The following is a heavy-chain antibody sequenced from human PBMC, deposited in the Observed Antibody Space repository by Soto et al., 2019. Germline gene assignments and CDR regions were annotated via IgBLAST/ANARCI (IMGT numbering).Heavy chain of an antibody. CDR3: ARAVYDFWSGYRYMDV. D-gene: IGHD3-3*01. J-gene: IGHJ6*03. V-gene: IGHV4-30-4*01. CDR1: SGSISSGDYY. Sequence: PSETLSLTCTVSSGSISSGDYYWSWIRQPPGKGLEWIGYIYYSGSTYYNPSLKSRVTISVDTSKNQFSLKLSSVTAADTAVYYCARAVYDFWSGYRYMDVWGQGTTVTVSS. CDR2: IYYSGST.